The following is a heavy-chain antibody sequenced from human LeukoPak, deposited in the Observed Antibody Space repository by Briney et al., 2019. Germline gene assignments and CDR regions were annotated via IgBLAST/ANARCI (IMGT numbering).Heavy chain of an antibody. Sequence: GGSLRLSCAASGFTFSSYGMHWVRQAPGKGLEWVSYISSSGSTIYYADSVKGRFTISRDNAKNSLYLQMNSLRAEDTAVYYCARDPAPGAFDIWGQGTMVTVSS. CDR2: ISSSGSTI. J-gene: IGHJ3*02. V-gene: IGHV3-48*04. CDR1: GFTFSSYG. CDR3: ARDPAPGAFDI.